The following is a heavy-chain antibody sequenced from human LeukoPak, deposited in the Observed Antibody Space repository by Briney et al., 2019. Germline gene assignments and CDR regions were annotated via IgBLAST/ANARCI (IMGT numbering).Heavy chain of an antibody. D-gene: IGHD2-15*01. CDR1: GFTFSNYS. CDR2: ITSSSTV. CDR3: ARDYCSGPKCYFIDY. V-gene: IGHV3-48*04. J-gene: IGHJ4*02. Sequence: QTGGSLRLSCAASGFTFSNYSMNWVRRAPGKGLEWVSYITSSSTVYYAGSVKGRFTISRDNAKNSLFLQVNSLRAEDTAVYYCARDYCSGPKCYFIDYWGQEALVTVSS.